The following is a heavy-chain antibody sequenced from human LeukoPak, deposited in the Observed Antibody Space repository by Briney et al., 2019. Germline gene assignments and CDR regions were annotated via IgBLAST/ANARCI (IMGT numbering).Heavy chain of an antibody. D-gene: IGHD3-22*01. J-gene: IGHJ4*02. CDR3: ARGAAMDEEYYYDSSGYYYVFGFDY. CDR2: INPSGGST. Sequence: GASVKVSCKASGYTFTSYYMHWVRQAPGQGLEWMGIINPSGGSTSYAQKFQGRVTMTRDTSTSTVYMELSSLRSEDTAVYYCARGAAMDEEYYYDSSGYYYVFGFDYWGQGTLVTVSS. CDR1: GYTFTSYY. V-gene: IGHV1-46*01.